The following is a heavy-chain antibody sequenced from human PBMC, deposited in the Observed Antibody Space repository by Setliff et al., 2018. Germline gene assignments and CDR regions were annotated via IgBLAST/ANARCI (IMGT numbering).Heavy chain of an antibody. CDR1: GGTFSSYA. D-gene: IGHD3-22*01. J-gene: IGHJ4*02. CDR3: ARDRPPYYYDSSGYYYSAGNFDY. CDR2: IIPIFGTA. Sequence: PSVKVSCKASGGTFSSYAISWVRQAPGQGLEWMGRIIPIFGTANYAQKFQGRVTITADKSTSTAYMELSSLRSEDTAVYYCARDRPPYYYDSSGYYYSAGNFDYWGQGTLVTVSS. V-gene: IGHV1-69*06.